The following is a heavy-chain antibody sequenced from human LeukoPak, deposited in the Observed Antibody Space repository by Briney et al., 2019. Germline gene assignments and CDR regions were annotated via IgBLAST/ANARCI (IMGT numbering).Heavy chain of an antibody. D-gene: IGHD6-13*01. CDR2: IYYSGST. J-gene: IGHJ4*02. CDR3: ARHPKYSSSWYSFDY. CDR1: GGSISSYY. Sequence: SETLSLTCAVYGGSISSYYWSWIRQPPGKGLEWIGYIYYSGSTNYNPSLKSRVTISVDTSKNQFSLKLSSVTAADTAVYYCARHPKYSSSWYSFDYWGQGTLVTVSS. V-gene: IGHV4-59*08.